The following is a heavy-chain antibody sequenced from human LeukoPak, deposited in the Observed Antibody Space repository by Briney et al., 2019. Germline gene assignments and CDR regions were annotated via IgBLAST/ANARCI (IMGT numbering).Heavy chain of an antibody. D-gene: IGHD2-8*01. V-gene: IGHV1-8*01. CDR3: ARVMAVDWFDP. CDR2: MNPNSGNT. CDR1: GYTFTSYD. Sequence: ASVKVSCKASGYTFTSYDINWVRQATGQGLGWMGWMNPNSGNTGYAQKFQGRVTITRNTSISTAYMELSSLRSEDTAVYYCARVMAVDWFDPWGQGTLVTVSS. J-gene: IGHJ5*02.